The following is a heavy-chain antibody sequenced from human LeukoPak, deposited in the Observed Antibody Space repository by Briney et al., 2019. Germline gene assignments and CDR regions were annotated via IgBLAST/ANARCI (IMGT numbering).Heavy chain of an antibody. J-gene: IGHJ5*02. D-gene: IGHD2/OR15-2a*01. Sequence: SETLSLTCTVSGGSLNTSSYYWGWLRQAPGKGLEWIGSMYYTGTLYYNPSLKSRVTISVDTSKNQFSLKLGSVTAADTAVYYCAKHEDIVTVPATSWFDPWGPGTLVTVSS. CDR1: GGSLNTSSYY. CDR2: MYYTGTL. V-gene: IGHV4-39*01. CDR3: AKHEDIVTVPATSWFDP.